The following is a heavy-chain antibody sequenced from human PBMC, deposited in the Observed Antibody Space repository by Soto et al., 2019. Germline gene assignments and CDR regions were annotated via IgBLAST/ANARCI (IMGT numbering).Heavy chain of an antibody. D-gene: IGHD3-3*01. CDR2: IYYSGST. J-gene: IGHJ4*02. CDR1: GGSVSSGSYC. Sequence: SETLSLTCTVSGGSVSSGSYCWSWIRQPPGKGLEWIGYIYYSGSTNYNPSLKSRVTISVDTSKNHFSLKLSSVTAADTALYYCARARITIFGVVITYYFDYWGQGTLVTVSS. CDR3: ARARITIFGVVITYYFDY. V-gene: IGHV4-61*01.